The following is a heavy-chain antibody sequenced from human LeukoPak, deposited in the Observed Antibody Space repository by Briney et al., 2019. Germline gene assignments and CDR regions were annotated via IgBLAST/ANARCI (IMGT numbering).Heavy chain of an antibody. V-gene: IGHV4-4*02. Sequence: PSGTLSLTCAVSGGSISSSNWWSWVRQPPGKGLEWIGEIYHSGSTNYNLSLKSRVTISVDKSKNQFSLKLSSVTAADTAVYYCGRDGCRSISCYLGWGQGTLVTVS. CDR3: GRDGCRSISCYLG. D-gene: IGHD2-2*01. J-gene: IGHJ4*02. CDR1: GGSISSSNW. CDR2: IYHSGST.